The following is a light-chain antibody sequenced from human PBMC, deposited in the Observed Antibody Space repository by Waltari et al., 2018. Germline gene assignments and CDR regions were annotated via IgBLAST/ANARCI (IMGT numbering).Light chain of an antibody. CDR1: QSIDNN. CDR2: AAS. Sequence: EVVMTQSPATLSVSPGERVTLSCKASQSIDNNLAWYQKKPGQAPRLLIYAASTRATGVPARFSGSGSGTDFTLTISSLQSEDCAVFYCQQYNRWPPLTFGGGTKVEIK. CDR3: QQYNRWPPLT. J-gene: IGKJ4*01. V-gene: IGKV3-15*01.